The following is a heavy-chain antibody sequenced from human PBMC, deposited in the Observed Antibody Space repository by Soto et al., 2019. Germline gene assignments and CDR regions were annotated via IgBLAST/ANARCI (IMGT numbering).Heavy chain of an antibody. D-gene: IGHD3-9*01. CDR1: GLTFSKYW. CDR2: IKHDGSEQ. V-gene: IGHV3-7*03. J-gene: IGHJ4*02. CDR3: AKGGATYGLLTHDY. Sequence: EVQLVESGGGLVQPGGSLRLSCAASGLTFSKYWMTWVRQAPGKGLEWVANIKHDGSEQYYVGSVKGRFAISRDNAKNSLFLQMNSLRAEDTAVYYCAKGGATYGLLTHDYWGQGTLVTVSS.